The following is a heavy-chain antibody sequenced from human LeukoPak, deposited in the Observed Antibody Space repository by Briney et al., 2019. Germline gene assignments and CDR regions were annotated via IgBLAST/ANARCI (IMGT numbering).Heavy chain of an antibody. Sequence: ASVKVSCKASGYTFTGYYMHWVRQAPGQGLEWMGIINPSGGSTSYAQKFQGRVTMTRDMSTSTVYMELSSLRSEDTAVYYCARDLSLIALTDWGQGTLVTVSS. CDR2: INPSGGST. V-gene: IGHV1-46*01. J-gene: IGHJ4*02. CDR1: GYTFTGYY. CDR3: ARDLSLIALTD. D-gene: IGHD3-22*01.